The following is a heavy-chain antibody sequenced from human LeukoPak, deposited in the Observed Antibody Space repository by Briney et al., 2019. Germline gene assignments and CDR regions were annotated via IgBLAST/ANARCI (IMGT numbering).Heavy chain of an antibody. CDR1: GFTFSSYS. CDR2: ISSSSSTI. CDR3: AKSRLEGRLIDY. D-gene: IGHD1-1*01. Sequence: GGSLRLSCAASGFTFSSYSMNWVRQAPGKGLEWVSYISSSSSTIYYADSVKGRFTISRDNSKNTLYLQMNSLRAEDTAVYYCAKSRLEGRLIDYWGQGTLVTASS. V-gene: IGHV3-48*01. J-gene: IGHJ4*02.